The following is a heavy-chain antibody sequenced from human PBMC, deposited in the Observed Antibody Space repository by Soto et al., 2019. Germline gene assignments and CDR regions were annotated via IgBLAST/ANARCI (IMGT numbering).Heavy chain of an antibody. Sequence: SSETLSLTCSVSGDSISNGDFYWSWIRQPPGKGLEWIGYIYYRGNTYYNPSLKRRASISLDTSKNQFSLKHRSVTAADTAVYYCARLFAYYDKEPGAFDLWGQGTMVTVSS. J-gene: IGHJ3*01. D-gene: IGHD3-22*01. CDR2: IYYRGNT. CDR3: ARLFAYYDKEPGAFDL. CDR1: GDSISNGDFY. V-gene: IGHV4-30-4*01.